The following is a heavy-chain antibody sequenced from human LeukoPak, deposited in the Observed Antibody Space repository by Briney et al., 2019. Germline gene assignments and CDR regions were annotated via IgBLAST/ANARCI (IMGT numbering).Heavy chain of an antibody. Sequence: GGSLRLSCAASGLTFSSYAMSWVRQAPGKGLEWVLSISGSGGSTYYADSVKGRFTISRDNSKNTLYLQMNSLRAEDTAVYYCAKGSRIAARPRPFDYWGQGTLVTVSS. J-gene: IGHJ4*02. D-gene: IGHD6-6*01. CDR1: GLTFSSYA. CDR3: AKGSRIAARPRPFDY. V-gene: IGHV3-23*01. CDR2: ISGSGGST.